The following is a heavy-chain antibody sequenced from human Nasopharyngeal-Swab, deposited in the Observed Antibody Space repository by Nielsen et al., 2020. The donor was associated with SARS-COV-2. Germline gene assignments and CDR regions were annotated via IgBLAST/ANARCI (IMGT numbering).Heavy chain of an antibody. Sequence: TVSCKGSGYSFTNYRNGWVRQMPGKGLEWMGSIYPGDSDTRYSPSFQGQVTISADTSISTAYLQWSSLKASDTAMYYCARRVGYCCGGSCYFDYWGQGTLVTVSS. V-gene: IGHV5-51*01. CDR1: GYSFTNYR. CDR2: IYPGDSDT. D-gene: IGHD2-15*01. CDR3: ARRVGYCCGGSCYFDY. J-gene: IGHJ4*02.